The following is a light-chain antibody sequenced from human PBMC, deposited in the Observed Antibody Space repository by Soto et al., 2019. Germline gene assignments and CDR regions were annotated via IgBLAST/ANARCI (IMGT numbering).Light chain of an antibody. J-gene: IGKJ5*01. CDR3: QQRSDWPLT. CDR1: QSVTSY. Sequence: EIVLTQSPATLSLSPGGRATLSCRASQSVTSYLAWYQQKPGQAPRLLIYDVSNRASGIPARFSGSGSETDFTLTISSLEPEDFAVYYCQQRSDWPLTFGQGTRLEI. CDR2: DVS. V-gene: IGKV3-11*01.